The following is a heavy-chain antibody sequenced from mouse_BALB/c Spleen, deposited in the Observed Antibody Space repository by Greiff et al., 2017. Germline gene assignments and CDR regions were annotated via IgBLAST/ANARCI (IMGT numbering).Heavy chain of an antibody. CDR3: ARDATYGNRFAY. CDR2: SRNKANDYTT. Sequence: EVHLVESGGGLVQPGGSLRLSCATSGFTFSDFYMEWVRQPPGKRLEWIAASRNKANDYTTEYSATVKGRFIVSRDTSQSILYLQMNALRAEDTAIYYCARDATYGNRFAYWGQGTLVTVSA. D-gene: IGHD2-1*01. V-gene: IGHV7-1*02. J-gene: IGHJ3*01. CDR1: GFTFSDFY.